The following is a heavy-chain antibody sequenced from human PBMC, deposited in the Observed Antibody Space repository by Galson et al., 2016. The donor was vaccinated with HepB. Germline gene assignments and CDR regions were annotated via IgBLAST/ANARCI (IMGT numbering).Heavy chain of an antibody. D-gene: IGHD6-6*01. CDR1: GGSFSGYY. CDR2: INHSGST. J-gene: IGHJ5*02. Sequence: SETLSLTCAVYGGSFSGYYWSWIRQPPGKGLEWIGEINHSGSTNYNPSLKSRVTISVDTSKNQFSLKLSSVTAADTAVYYCARVRHGSSSVWFDPWGQGTLVTVSS. V-gene: IGHV4-34*01. CDR3: ARVRHGSSSVWFDP.